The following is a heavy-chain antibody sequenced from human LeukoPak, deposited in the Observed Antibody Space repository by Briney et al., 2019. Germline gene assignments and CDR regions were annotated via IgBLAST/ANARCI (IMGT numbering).Heavy chain of an antibody. J-gene: IGHJ4*02. V-gene: IGHV1-69*04. Sequence: ASVKVSCKASGGTFSSYAISWVRQAPGQRLEWMGRIIPILGIANYAQKFQGRVTITADKSTSTAYMELSSLRSEDTAVYYCARVTAAAGTDYWGQGTLVTVSS. CDR3: ARVTAAAGTDY. D-gene: IGHD6-13*01. CDR1: GGTFSSYA. CDR2: IIPILGIA.